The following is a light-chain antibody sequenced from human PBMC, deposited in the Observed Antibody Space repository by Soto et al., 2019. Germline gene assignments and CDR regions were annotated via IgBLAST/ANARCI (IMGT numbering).Light chain of an antibody. V-gene: IGLV2-14*01. CDR1: SSDVGSGYNY. CDR2: EVT. J-gene: IGLJ3*02. CDR3: SSYTTSSTTV. Sequence: QSALTQPASVSGSPGESITFSCTGTSSDVGSGYNYVSWYQQHPGKAPKLLIYEVTNRPSGVSNRFSGSKSGNTASLTISGLQAEDEADYYCSSYTTSSTTVFAGGTKVTVL.